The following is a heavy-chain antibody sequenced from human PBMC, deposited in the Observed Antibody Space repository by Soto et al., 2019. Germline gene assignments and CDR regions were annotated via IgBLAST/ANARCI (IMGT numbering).Heavy chain of an antibody. J-gene: IGHJ6*02. V-gene: IGHV4-31*03. CDR3: ARDGPSFPVYYYYGMDV. Sequence: PSETLSLTCTVSGGSISSGGYYWRWIRQHPGKCLEWIGYIYYSGSTYYNPSLKSRVTISVDTSKNQFSLKLSSVTAADTAVYYCARDGPSFPVYYYYGMDVWGQGTTVTVSS. CDR1: GGSISSGGYY. CDR2: IYYSGST.